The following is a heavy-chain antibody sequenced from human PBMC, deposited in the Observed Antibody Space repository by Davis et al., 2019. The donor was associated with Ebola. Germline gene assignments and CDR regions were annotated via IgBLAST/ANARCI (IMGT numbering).Heavy chain of an antibody. Sequence: GESLKISCAASGFTFSSYAMHWVRQAPGKGLEWVAVISYDGSNKYYADSVKGRFTISRDNSKNTLYLQMNSLRAEDTAVYYCARAPMTTRAFDIWGQGTMVTVS. CDR2: ISYDGSNK. V-gene: IGHV3-30-3*01. CDR3: ARAPMTTRAFDI. D-gene: IGHD4-17*01. J-gene: IGHJ3*02. CDR1: GFTFSSYA.